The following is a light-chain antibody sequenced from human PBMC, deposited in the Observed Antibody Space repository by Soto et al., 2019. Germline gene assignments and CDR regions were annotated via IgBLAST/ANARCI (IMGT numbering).Light chain of an antibody. J-gene: IGKJ5*01. CDR1: QSVRSY. CDR2: DAS. Sequence: EIVLTQSPATLSLSPGETATLSCRASQSVRSYLVWYQHKPGQTPRLLIYDASNRATGIPARFSGSGSGTDLTLTISSLEPEDFAVYYCQQRSNWPITFGQGTRLEIK. V-gene: IGKV3-11*01. CDR3: QQRSNWPIT.